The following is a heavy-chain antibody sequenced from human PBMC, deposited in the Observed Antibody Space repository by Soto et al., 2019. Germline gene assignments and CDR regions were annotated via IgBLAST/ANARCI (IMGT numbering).Heavy chain of an antibody. J-gene: IGHJ4*02. CDR1: GFTFSSYW. V-gene: IGHV3-74*01. Sequence: GGSLRLSCAASGFTFSSYWMHWVRQAPGKGLVWVSRINSDGSSTSYADSVKGRFTISRDNAKNTLYLQMNSLRAEDTAVYYCARGSGSYYFGYWGQGTLVTVSS. CDR2: INSDGSST. CDR3: ARGSGSYYFGY. D-gene: IGHD3-10*01.